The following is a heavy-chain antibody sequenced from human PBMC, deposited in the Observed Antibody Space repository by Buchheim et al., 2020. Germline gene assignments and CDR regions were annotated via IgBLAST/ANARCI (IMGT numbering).Heavy chain of an antibody. Sequence: QVQLVQSGAEVKKPGASVKVSCKASGYTFTGYYMHWVRQAPGQGLEWMGWINPNSGGTNYAQKFQGRVTMTRDTSISTAYMELSSLRSEDTAVYYCASAPAPLYCSGGSCYENDYWGQGTL. CDR1: GYTFTGYY. V-gene: IGHV1-2*02. D-gene: IGHD2-15*01. CDR2: INPNSGGT. J-gene: IGHJ4*02. CDR3: ASAPAPLYCSGGSCYENDY.